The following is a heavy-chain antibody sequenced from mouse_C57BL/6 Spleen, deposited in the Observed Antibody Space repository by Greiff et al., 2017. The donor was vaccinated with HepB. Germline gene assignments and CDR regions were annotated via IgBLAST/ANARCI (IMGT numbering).Heavy chain of an antibody. Sequence: EVKLQESGPGLVKPSQSLSLTCSVTGYSITSGYYWNWIRQFPGNKLEWMGYISYDGSNNYNPSLKNRISITRDTSKNQFFLKLNSVTTEDTATYYCARENGYYEFAYWGQGTLVTVSA. V-gene: IGHV3-6*01. J-gene: IGHJ3*01. CDR2: ISYDGSN. D-gene: IGHD2-3*01. CDR3: ARENGYYEFAY. CDR1: GYSITSGYY.